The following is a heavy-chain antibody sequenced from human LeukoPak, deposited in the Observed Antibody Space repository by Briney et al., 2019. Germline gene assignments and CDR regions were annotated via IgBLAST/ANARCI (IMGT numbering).Heavy chain of an antibody. Sequence: PSQTLSLTCTVSGGSISSSSYYWGWIRQPPGKGLEWIGSIYYSGSTYYNPSLKSRVTISVDTSKNQFSLKLSSVTAADTAVYYCAKFQYLYSYGCVDYWGQGTLVTVSS. CDR2: IYYSGST. D-gene: IGHD5-18*01. CDR3: AKFQYLYSYGCVDY. J-gene: IGHJ4*02. V-gene: IGHV4-39*01. CDR1: GGSISSSSYY.